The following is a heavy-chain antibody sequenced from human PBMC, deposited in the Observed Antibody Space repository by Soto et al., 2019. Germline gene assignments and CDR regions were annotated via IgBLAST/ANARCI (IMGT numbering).Heavy chain of an antibody. CDR1: GGSFSGFH. V-gene: IGHV4-34*01. J-gene: IGHJ6*03. CDR2: INHSGST. Sequence: PSETLSLTCAVYGGSFSGFHWIWIRQPPGKGLEWIGEINHSGSTNYSPSLKSRVTISVDTSKNQFSLKLSSVTAADTAVYYCASILRLYMDVWGKGTTVTVSS. D-gene: IGHD3-3*01. CDR3: ASILRLYMDV.